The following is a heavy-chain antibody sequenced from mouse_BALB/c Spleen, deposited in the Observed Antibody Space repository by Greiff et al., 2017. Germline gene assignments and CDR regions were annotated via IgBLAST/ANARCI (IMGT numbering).Heavy chain of an antibody. D-gene: IGHD2-2*01. V-gene: IGHV1S29*02. CDR3: ARVYYGYDGYHAMDY. CDR1: GYTFTDYN. CDR2: IYPYNGGT. J-gene: IGHJ4*01. Sequence: VQLQQSGPELVKPGASVKISCKASGYTFTDYNMHWVKQSHGKSLEWIGYIYPYNGGTGYNQKFKSKATLTVDNSSSTAYMELRSLTSEDSAVYYCARVYYGYDGYHAMDYWGQGTSVTVSS.